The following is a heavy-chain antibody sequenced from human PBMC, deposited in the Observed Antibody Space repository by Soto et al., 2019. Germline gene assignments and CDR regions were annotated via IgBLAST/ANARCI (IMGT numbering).Heavy chain of an antibody. CDR2: TSNSGST. J-gene: IGHJ4*02. CDR1: GGSIGSYY. CDR3: ARGGGSTKVDY. D-gene: IGHD2-2*01. Sequence: QVQLQESGPGLVKPSETLSLTCSVSGGSIGSYYWSWIRQHPGEGLEWIGFTSNSGSTSYNPSLKSRVTISVDTSSNQFSLNLKSVTAADTAVYYCARGGGSTKVDYWGQGTLVTVSP. V-gene: IGHV4-31*03.